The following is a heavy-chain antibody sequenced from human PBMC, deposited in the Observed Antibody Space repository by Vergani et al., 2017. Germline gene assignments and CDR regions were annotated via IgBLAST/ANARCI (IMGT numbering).Heavy chain of an antibody. CDR3: AKDLGTSSGGGWFDP. J-gene: IGHJ5*02. CDR1: GFTSAGYA. D-gene: IGHD6-6*01. CDR2: ISWNSNSI. V-gene: IGHV3-9*02. Sequence: EVQLEESGGGLVLPGRSLRLSCVASGFTSAGYAMHWVRQAPGKGLEWVSGISWNSNSIGYANSVQRRFTISRDNAKNSLYLQMNSLGAEDTALYYCAKDLGTSSGGGWFDPWGQGTLVTVSS.